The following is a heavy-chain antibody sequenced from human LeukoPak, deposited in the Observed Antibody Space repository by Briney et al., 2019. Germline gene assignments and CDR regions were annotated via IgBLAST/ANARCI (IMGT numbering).Heavy chain of an antibody. V-gene: IGHV3-49*04. CDR1: GSTFGDYA. CDR2: IRSKAYGGAT. Sequence: GGSLRLSCTASGSTFGDYAVSWVRQAPGKGLEWVGFIRSKAYGGATEYAASVKGRFTISRDDSKSIAYLQMNSLKTEDTAVYYCAEDYPGYCSSTSCYYDYWGQGTLVTVSS. CDR3: AEDYPGYCSSTSCYYDY. J-gene: IGHJ4*02. D-gene: IGHD2-2*03.